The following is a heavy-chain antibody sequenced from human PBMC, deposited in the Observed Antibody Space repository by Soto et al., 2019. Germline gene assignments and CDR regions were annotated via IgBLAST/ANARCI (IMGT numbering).Heavy chain of an antibody. D-gene: IGHD4-4*01. CDR3: ARYSNYGYYYYYMDV. Sequence: PGGSLRLSCAASGFTFSSYGMHWVRQAPGKGLEWVAVIWYDGSNKYYADSVKGRSTISRDNSKNTLYLQMNSLRAEDTAVYYCARYSNYGYYYYYMDVRGKGTTVTVSS. CDR1: GFTFSSYG. CDR2: IWYDGSNK. V-gene: IGHV3-33*01. J-gene: IGHJ6*03.